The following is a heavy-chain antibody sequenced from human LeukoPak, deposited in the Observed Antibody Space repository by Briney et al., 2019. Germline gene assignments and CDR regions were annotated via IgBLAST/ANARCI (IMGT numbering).Heavy chain of an antibody. V-gene: IGHV1-46*01. CDR2: INPSGGST. J-gene: IGHJ5*02. CDR1: GYTFTSYY. CDR3: ARDPVRGDFWSGYSS. D-gene: IGHD3-3*01. Sequence: GASVKVSCKASGYTFTSYYMHWVRQAPGQGLEWMGKINPSGGSTSYAQKFQGRVTMTRDTSTSTVYMELSSLRSEDTAVYYCARDPVRGDFWSGYSSWGQGTLVTVSS.